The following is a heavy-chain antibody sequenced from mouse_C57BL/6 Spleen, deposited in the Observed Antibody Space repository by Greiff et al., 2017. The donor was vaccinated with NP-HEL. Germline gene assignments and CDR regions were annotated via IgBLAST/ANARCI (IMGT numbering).Heavy chain of an antibody. Sequence: VQLQQPGAELVRPGSSVKLSCKASGYTFTSYWMHWVKQRPIQGLEWIGNIDPSDSETHYNQKFKDKATLTVDTSSSTAYMQLSSLTSEDSAVYYCARRVYYGNYGYFDYWGQGTTLTVSS. V-gene: IGHV1-52*01. CDR2: IDPSDSET. CDR1: GYTFTSYW. CDR3: ARRVYYGNYGYFDY. D-gene: IGHD2-1*01. J-gene: IGHJ2*01.